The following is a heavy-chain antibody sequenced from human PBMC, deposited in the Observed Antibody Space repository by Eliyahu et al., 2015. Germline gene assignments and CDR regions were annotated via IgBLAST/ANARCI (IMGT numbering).Heavy chain of an antibody. J-gene: IGHJ4*02. CDR3: AKFDSSGYYFDY. V-gene: IGHV3-23*01. Sequence: DSVKGRFTISRDNFENTLYLQMDSLRAEDTAVYHCAKFDSSGYYFDYWGQGTLVTVSS. D-gene: IGHD3-22*01.